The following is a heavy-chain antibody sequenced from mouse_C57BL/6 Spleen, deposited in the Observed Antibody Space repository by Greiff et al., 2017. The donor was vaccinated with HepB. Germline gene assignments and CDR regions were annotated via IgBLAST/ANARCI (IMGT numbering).Heavy chain of an antibody. J-gene: IGHJ4*01. Sequence: EVQLQQSGAELVRPGASVKLSCTASGFNIKDDYMHWVKQRPEQGLEWIGWIDPENGDTEYASKVQGKATITADTSSNTAYLQLSSLTSEDTAVYYCTTGVYYYGSSYEGRAMDYWGQGTSVTVSS. CDR1: GFNIKDDY. CDR2: IDPENGDT. V-gene: IGHV14-4*01. CDR3: TTGVYYYGSSYEGRAMDY. D-gene: IGHD1-1*01.